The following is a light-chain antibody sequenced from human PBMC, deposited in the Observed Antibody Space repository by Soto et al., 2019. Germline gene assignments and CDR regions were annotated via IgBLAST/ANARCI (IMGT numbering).Light chain of an antibody. CDR3: QQYHDWPVT. V-gene: IGKV3-15*01. CDR1: QSISSH. CDR2: GAS. Sequence: EIVMTQSPATLSVSPGGRVTLSCRASQSISSHLAWYQQKPGQAPRLLIYGASTRATGISANFRGSESGTEFTLTINSLQSEDFAVYYCQQYHDWPVTFGQGTKVEV. J-gene: IGKJ1*01.